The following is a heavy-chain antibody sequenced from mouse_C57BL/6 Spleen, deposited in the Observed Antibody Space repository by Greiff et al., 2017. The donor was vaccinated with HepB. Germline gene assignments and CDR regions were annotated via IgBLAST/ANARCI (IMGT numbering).Heavy chain of an antibody. CDR2: ISSGSSTI. CDR1: GFTFSDYG. D-gene: IGHD1-1*01. Sequence: EVKLVESGGGLVKPGGSLKLSCAASGFTFSDYGMHWVRQAPEKGLEWVAYISSGSSTIYYADTVKGRFTISRDNAKNTLFLQMTSLRSEDTAMYYCARDGALRGYAMDYWGQGTSVTVSS. J-gene: IGHJ4*01. V-gene: IGHV5-17*01. CDR3: ARDGALRGYAMDY.